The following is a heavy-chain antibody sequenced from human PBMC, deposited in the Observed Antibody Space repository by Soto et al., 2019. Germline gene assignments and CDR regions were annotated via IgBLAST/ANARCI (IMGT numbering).Heavy chain of an antibody. CDR1: GFTVSTYG. V-gene: IGHV3-30*03. CDR2: ISRDGGTK. D-gene: IGHD2-8*02. J-gene: IGHJ4*02. Sequence: QVQLVESGGGVVQPGRSLRLSCAVSGFTVSTYGMHWVRQAPGKGLEWVAVISRDGGTKYYADSVKGRFTISRDNSRNNLCLKMNSLRGDDMAVYYCTGEVASGYWGQGTLVTVSS. CDR3: TGEVASGY.